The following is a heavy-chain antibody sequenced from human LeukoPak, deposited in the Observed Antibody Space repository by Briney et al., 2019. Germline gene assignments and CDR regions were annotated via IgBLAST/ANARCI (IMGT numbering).Heavy chain of an antibody. CDR3: AREIYCSSTSCEPGGWFDP. V-gene: IGHV4-61*01. Sequence: SETPSLTCTVSGGSVNSASYYWSWIRQPPGKGLEWIGYIYYSGSTNYNPSLKSRVTISVDTSKNQFSLKLSSVTAADTAVYYCAREIYCSSTSCEPGGWFDPWGQGTLVTVSS. J-gene: IGHJ5*02. CDR1: GGSVNSASYY. CDR2: IYYSGST. D-gene: IGHD2-2*01.